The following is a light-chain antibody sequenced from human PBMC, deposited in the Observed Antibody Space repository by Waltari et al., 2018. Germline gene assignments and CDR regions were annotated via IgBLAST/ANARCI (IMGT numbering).Light chain of an antibody. J-gene: IGLJ2*01. V-gene: IGLV1-40*01. CDR3: QSYDSSLSGGV. CDR1: SANIGAGYD. Sequence: QSVLTQPPSVSGAPGQRGTISCTGSSANIGAGYDLHWYQQLPGTAPKLLIYGNSNRPSGVPDRFSGAKSGTSASLAITGLQAEDEADYYCQSYDSSLSGGVFGGGTKLTVL. CDR2: GNS.